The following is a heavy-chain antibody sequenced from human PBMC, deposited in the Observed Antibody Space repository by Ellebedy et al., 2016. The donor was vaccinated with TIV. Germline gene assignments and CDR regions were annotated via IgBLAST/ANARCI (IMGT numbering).Heavy chain of an antibody. D-gene: IGHD6-19*01. J-gene: IGHJ4*02. CDR2: INQDGSEK. Sequence: PGGSLRLSCAASGFTFSTYAMNRVRQAPGKGLEWVADINQDGSEKYYVDSVKGRFTISRDNAKNSLYLQMNSLRADDTAVYYCATAGQWLVLPLDYWGQGTLVTVSS. CDR3: ATAGQWLVLPLDY. CDR1: GFTFSTYA. V-gene: IGHV3-7*03.